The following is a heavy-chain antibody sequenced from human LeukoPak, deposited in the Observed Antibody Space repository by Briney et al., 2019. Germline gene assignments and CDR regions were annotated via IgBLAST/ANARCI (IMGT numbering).Heavy chain of an antibody. CDR2: INPNTGGT. CDR3: ARDRLYCSSSSCYAGDFDY. CDR1: GYTFTDSY. Sequence: ASVKVSCKASGYTFTDSYMHWVRQAPGQGLEWMGWINPNTGGTNYAQKFQGRVTMTRDTSISTAHMELSRLRSDDTAVYYCARDRLYCSSSSCYAGDFDYWGQGTLVTVSS. D-gene: IGHD2-2*01. J-gene: IGHJ4*02. V-gene: IGHV1-2*02.